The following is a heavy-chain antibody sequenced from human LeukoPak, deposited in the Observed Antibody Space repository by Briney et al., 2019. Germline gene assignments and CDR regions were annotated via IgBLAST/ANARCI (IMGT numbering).Heavy chain of an antibody. D-gene: IGHD6-13*01. V-gene: IGHV1-69*04. Sequence: SVKVSCKASGYTFNSYGISWVRQAPGQGLEWMGRIIPILGIANYAQKFQGRVTITADKSTSTAYMELSSLRSEDTAVYYCARPGIAAAGTTRYYYYGMDVWGQGTTVTVSS. J-gene: IGHJ6*02. CDR1: GYTFNSYG. CDR2: IIPILGIA. CDR3: ARPGIAAAGTTRYYYYGMDV.